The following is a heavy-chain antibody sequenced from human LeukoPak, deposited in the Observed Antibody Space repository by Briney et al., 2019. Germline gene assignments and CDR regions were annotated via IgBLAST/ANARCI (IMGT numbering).Heavy chain of an antibody. V-gene: IGHV3-7*01. CDR3: ARDDRALDY. CDR1: GFTFRNYW. J-gene: IGHJ4*02. D-gene: IGHD1-26*01. Sequence: GGSLRLSCAASGFTFRNYWMSWVRQAPGKGLEWVANIKQDGSEKDYVDSVKGRFTISRDNAKNSLYLQMNSLRAEDTAVYYCARDDRALDYWGQGTLVTVSS. CDR2: IKQDGSEK.